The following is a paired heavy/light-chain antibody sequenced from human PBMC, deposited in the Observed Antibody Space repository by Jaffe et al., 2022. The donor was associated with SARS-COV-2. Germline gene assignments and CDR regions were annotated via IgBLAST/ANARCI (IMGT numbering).Light chain of an antibody. J-gene: IGKJ3*01. CDR3: QQYGNSQFT. Sequence: EIVLTQFPGTLSLSPGERATLSCRASQIIRSRSLNWYQQKPGQAPRLLIFGASIRATGIPDRFSGSGSGTDFTLTISRLEPEDFAVYYCQQYGNSQFTFGPGTRVDVK. V-gene: IGKV3-20*01. CDR2: GAS. CDR1: QIIRSRS.
Heavy chain of an antibody. CDR2: VSPKTGGT. Sequence: QVQLVQSGAEVKKPGASVKVSCKTSGYSFTGGYYIHWVRQAPGQGLEWMGWVSPKTGGTHYAENFQGRVTMTRDTSTSTVYMEVSRLRSEDTAVYYCAREESVDTTLMLDFWGQGTLVTVSS. V-gene: IGHV1-2*02. D-gene: IGHD5-18*01. J-gene: IGHJ4*02. CDR3: AREESVDTTLMLDF. CDR1: GYSFTGGYY.